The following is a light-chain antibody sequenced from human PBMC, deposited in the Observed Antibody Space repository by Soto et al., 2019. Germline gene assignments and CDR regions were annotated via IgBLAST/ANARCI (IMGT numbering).Light chain of an antibody. V-gene: IGKV3D-20*02. CDR1: QSVSSSY. CDR3: QQRSNWPPTWT. Sequence: EIVLTQSPGTLSLSPGEITTLSFSASQSVSSSYLAWYQQKPGQAPRLLIYGASNRATGIPDRFSGSGSGTDFTLTISSLEPEDFAVYYCQQRSNWPPTWTFGQGTKVDIK. J-gene: IGKJ1*01. CDR2: GAS.